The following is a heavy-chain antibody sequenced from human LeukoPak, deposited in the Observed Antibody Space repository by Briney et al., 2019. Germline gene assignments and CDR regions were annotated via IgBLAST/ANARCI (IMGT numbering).Heavy chain of an antibody. Sequence: GESLKISCHGSGYTFSNYWIGWVRPVPGKGLEWMGINYPCDSHTRYSPPFQGQVTISADKSISTAYLQWSSLKASDTAMYYCARTGRDYYDSSGYYFGDNWFDPWGQGTLVTVSS. CDR3: ARTGRDYYDSSGYYFGDNWFDP. CDR1: GYTFSNYW. V-gene: IGHV5-51*01. D-gene: IGHD3-22*01. CDR2: NYPCDSHT. J-gene: IGHJ5*02.